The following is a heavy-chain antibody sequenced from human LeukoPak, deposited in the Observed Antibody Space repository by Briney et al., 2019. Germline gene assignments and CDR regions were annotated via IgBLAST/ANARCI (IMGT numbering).Heavy chain of an antibody. V-gene: IGHV3-23*01. J-gene: IGHJ4*02. CDR2: ISGSGGST. D-gene: IGHD2-2*01. Sequence: GGSLRLSCAASGFTFSSYAMSWVRQAPGKGLEWVSVISGSGGSTYYADSVKGRFTISRDNSKNTLYLQMNSLRAEDTAVYYCAKHLKTCSTSCLYYFDYWGQGTLVTVSS. CDR1: GFTFSSYA. CDR3: AKHLKTCSTSCLYYFDY.